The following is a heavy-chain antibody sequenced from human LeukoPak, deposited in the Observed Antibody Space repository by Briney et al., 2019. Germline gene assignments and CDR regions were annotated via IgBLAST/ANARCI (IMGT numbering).Heavy chain of an antibody. D-gene: IGHD1-26*01. Sequence: GGSLRLSCAASGFTFSSYAMSWVRQAPGKGLEWVSAISGSGSTYYADSVKGRFTISRDNSKNTLYLQMNSLRAEDTAVYYCAKDPIFSGSYGVFDYWGLGTLVTVSS. CDR1: GFTFSSYA. J-gene: IGHJ4*02. CDR2: ISGSGST. V-gene: IGHV3-23*01. CDR3: AKDPIFSGSYGVFDY.